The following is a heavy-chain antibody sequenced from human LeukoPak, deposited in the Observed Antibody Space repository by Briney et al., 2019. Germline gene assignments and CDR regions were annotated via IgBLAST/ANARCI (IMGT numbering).Heavy chain of an antibody. D-gene: IGHD2-2*03. CDR3: ASGMDIVVAADY. CDR1: GGSCSGYY. CDR2: INHSGST. J-gene: IGHJ4*02. Sequence: PSETLPLTGAVYGGSCSGYYWSWIRQPPGKGLEWIGEINHSGSTNYNPSLKSRVTISVDTSKNQFSLKLSSVTAADTAVYYCASGMDIVVAADYWGQGTLVTVSS. V-gene: IGHV4-34*01.